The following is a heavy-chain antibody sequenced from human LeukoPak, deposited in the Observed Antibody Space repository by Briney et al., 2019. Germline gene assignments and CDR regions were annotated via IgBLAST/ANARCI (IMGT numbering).Heavy chain of an antibody. D-gene: IGHD3-10*01. Sequence: WASMRVSCKAPGDTFIAYYIHWVRQAPGQGLEWMAWINPKSGDTNCAQKFPGTLPMTRDTSSTTVYMELTRLRSDDTAVYYWARDVWFGVYAMDVWGQGNTVTASS. J-gene: IGHJ6*01. CDR2: INPKSGDT. CDR1: GDTFIAYY. V-gene: IGHV1-2*02. CDR3: ARDVWFGVYAMDV.